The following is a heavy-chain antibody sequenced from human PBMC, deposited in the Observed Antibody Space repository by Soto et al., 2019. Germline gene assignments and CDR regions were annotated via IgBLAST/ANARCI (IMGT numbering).Heavy chain of an antibody. V-gene: IGHV4-59*01. CDR3: ARGMYDSSGFSNPFDI. CDR2: IYYSGSV. CDR1: GVSISSSY. Sequence: SETLSLTCTVSGVSISSSYWSWIRQSPGKEMQWIGYIYYSGSVKYNPSLNSRVTISADMSRNQLSLRVTPVTAADTALYYCARGMYDSSGFSNPFDIWGQGTMVTV. J-gene: IGHJ3*02. D-gene: IGHD3-22*01.